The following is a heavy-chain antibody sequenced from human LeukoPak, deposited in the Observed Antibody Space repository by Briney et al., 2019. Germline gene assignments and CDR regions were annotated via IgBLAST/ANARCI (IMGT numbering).Heavy chain of an antibody. CDR3: AKDPNPWFGELHYFDY. Sequence: GGPLRLSCAASGFTFSSYAMHWVRQAPGKGLEWVAVISYDGSNKYYADSVKGRFTISRDNSKNTLYLQMNSLRAEDTAVYYCAKDPNPWFGELHYFDYWGQGTLVTVSS. D-gene: IGHD3-10*01. J-gene: IGHJ4*02. CDR2: ISYDGSNK. CDR1: GFTFSSYA. V-gene: IGHV3-30*04.